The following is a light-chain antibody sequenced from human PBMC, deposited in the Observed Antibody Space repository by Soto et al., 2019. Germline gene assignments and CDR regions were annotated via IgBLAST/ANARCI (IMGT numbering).Light chain of an antibody. J-gene: IGLJ2*01. CDR3: SSYTSSSTQV. CDR1: SSDVGAYNY. V-gene: IGLV2-14*01. CDR2: DVS. Sequence: QSVLTQPASVSGSPGQSITISCTGTSSDVGAYNYVSWYQQYPGKVPKLMIYDVSNRPSGVSNRFSGSKSGNTASLTISGLQAEDEADYYCSSYTSSSTQVFGGGTKVTVL.